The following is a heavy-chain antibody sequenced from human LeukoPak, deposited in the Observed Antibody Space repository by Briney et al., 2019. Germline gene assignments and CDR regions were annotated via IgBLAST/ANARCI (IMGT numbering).Heavy chain of an antibody. D-gene: IGHD2-2*01. V-gene: IGHV1-18*01. J-gene: IGHJ4*02. Sequence: ASVKVSCKASGYTFTSYGISWVRQAPGQGLEWMGWISAYNGNTNYAQKLQGRVTMTTDTSTSTAYVELRSLRSDDTAVYYCARVPSSTSCPDYWGQGTLVTVSS. CDR2: ISAYNGNT. CDR1: GYTFTSYG. CDR3: ARVPSSTSCPDY.